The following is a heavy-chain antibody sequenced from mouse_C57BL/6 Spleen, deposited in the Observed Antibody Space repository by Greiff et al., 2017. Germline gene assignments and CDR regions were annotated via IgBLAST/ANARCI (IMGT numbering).Heavy chain of an antibody. D-gene: IGHD1-2*01. J-gene: IGHJ2*01. CDR1: GYSFTGYY. V-gene: IGHV1-42*01. CDR2: INPSTGGT. Sequence: VQLKESGPELVKPGASVKISCKASGYSFTGYYMNWVKQSPEKSLEWIGEINPSTGGTTYNQKFKAKATLTVDKSSSTAYMQLKSLTSEDSAVYYCARSITTYYFDYWGQGTTLTVSS. CDR3: ARSITTYYFDY.